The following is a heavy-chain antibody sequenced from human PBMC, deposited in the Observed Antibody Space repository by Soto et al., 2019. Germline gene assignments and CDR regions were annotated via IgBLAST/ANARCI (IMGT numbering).Heavy chain of an antibody. V-gene: IGHV4-59*01. D-gene: IGHD3-22*01. CDR1: GCSISSYY. CDR2: IYYSGST. J-gene: IGHJ4*02. CDR3: ARDGPYDSSGYYYFDY. Sequence: SETLSLTCPFSGCSISSYYWSWIRQPPGKGLEWIGYIYYSGSTNYNPSLKSRVTISVDTSKNQFSLKLSSVTAADTAVYYCARDGPYDSSGYYYFDYWGQGTLVTVSS.